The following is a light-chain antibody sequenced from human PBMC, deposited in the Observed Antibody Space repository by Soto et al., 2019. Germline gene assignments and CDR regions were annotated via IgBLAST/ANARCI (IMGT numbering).Light chain of an antibody. CDR2: DAS. CDR3: NQYANLHPFT. CDR1: QDISNY. J-gene: IGKJ3*01. Sequence: DLQMTQSPSSLSASVGDRVTITCQASQDISNYLNWYQQKPGKAPKLLIYDASNLETWVPSRFTGSGSGPDFTFTISSLQSEDIATFYSNQYANLHPFTFGPGTKVDI. V-gene: IGKV1-33*01.